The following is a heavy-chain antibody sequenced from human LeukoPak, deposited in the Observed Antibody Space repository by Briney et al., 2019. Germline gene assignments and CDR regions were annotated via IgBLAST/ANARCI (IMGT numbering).Heavy chain of an antibody. CDR1: GGPISNYY. CDR2: VYYSGST. D-gene: IGHD1-14*01. CDR3: ARSPRGGTKTYFDY. J-gene: IGHJ4*02. Sequence: PSETLSLTCTVSGGPISNYYWSWIRQPPGKGLEWIWYVYYSGSTNYNPSLKRRVTISVDTSKNQFSLRLSSVTAADTAVYYCARSPRGGTKTYFDYWGQGTLVTVSP. V-gene: IGHV4-59*01.